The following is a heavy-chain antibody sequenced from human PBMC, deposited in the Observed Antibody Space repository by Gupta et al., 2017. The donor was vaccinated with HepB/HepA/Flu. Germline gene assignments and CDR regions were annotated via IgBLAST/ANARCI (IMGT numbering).Heavy chain of an antibody. CDR3: GKEPVSIALYGGEI. D-gene: IGHD4-17*01. J-gene: IGHJ6*02. Sequence: EVQLLESGGGLVQPGGSLRLSCTASGFNFNNYAMTWVRQAPGKGLEWVSSISGSGGKTDYADSVKGRYIISKDKSKKTVYLQMSGLRAEDTALYDGGKEPVSIALYGGEIWGQGTKVTVSS. CDR1: GFNFNNYA. CDR2: ISGSGGKT. V-gene: IGHV3-23*01.